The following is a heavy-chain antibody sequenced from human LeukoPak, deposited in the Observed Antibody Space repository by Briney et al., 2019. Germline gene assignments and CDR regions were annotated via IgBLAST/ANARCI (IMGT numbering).Heavy chain of an antibody. V-gene: IGHV5-51*01. CDR3: ARDWTTVTTEGKDFDY. J-gene: IGHJ4*02. D-gene: IGHD4-17*01. CDR1: GYSFTSYW. Sequence: GESLKISCKGSGYSFTSYWIGWVRQMPGKGLEWMGIIYPGDSDTRYSPSFQGQVTISADKSISTAYLQLSSLKTSDSAMYYCARDWTTVTTEGKDFDYWGQGTLVTVSS. CDR2: IYPGDSDT.